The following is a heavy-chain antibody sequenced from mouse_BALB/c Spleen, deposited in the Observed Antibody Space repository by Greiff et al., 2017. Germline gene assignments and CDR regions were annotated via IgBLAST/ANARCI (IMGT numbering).Heavy chain of an antibody. CDR2: ISSGSSTI. J-gene: IGHJ1*01. CDR3: ARRGRDPYWYFDV. Sequence: EVQLVESGGGLVQPGGSRKLSCAASGFTFSSFGMHWVRQAPEKGLEWVAYISSGSSTIYYADTVKGRFTISRDNPKNTLFLQMTSLRSEDTAMYYCARRGRDPYWYFDVWGAGTTVTVSS. D-gene: IGHD3-3*01. V-gene: IGHV5-17*02. CDR1: GFTFSSFG.